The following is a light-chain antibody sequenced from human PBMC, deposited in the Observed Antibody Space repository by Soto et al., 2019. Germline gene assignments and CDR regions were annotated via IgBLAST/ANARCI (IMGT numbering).Light chain of an antibody. Sequence: QSVLTQPASVSGSPGQSITISCTGTSSDVGGYNYVSWYQQHPGKAPKLMIYEVSNRPSGVSNRFSGSKSGNTAFLTISGLQAEDEADYYCNSYTSSGTRVFGGGTKLTVL. CDR2: EVS. CDR3: NSYTSSGTRV. J-gene: IGLJ2*01. V-gene: IGLV2-14*01. CDR1: SSDVGGYNY.